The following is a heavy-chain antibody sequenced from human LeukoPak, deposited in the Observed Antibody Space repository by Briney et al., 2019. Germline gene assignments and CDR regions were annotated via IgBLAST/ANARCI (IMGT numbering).Heavy chain of an antibody. J-gene: IGHJ4*02. CDR2: IYPGDSDP. CDR3: ARHLTGDFFDY. Sequence: GESLKVSCKGSGYSFNNYWIGWVRQMPGKGLEWIGIIYPGDSDPRYSPAFQGQVTFSADWSLNTAYLHWSSLKASDTAMYYCARHLTGDFFDYWGQGTLVSVSS. CDR1: GYSFNNYW. V-gene: IGHV5-51*01. D-gene: IGHD7-27*01.